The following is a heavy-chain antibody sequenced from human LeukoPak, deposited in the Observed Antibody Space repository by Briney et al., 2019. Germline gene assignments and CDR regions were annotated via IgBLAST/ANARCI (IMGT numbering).Heavy chain of an antibody. V-gene: IGHV4-61*02. Sequence: PSQTLSLTCTVSGGSISSASYYWSWIRQPAGKGLEWIGRIYISGSTNYKSSLKSRVTISVDTSKNQFSLKLSSVTAADTAVYYCAREREAPYGYLDYWGQGTLVTVSS. J-gene: IGHJ4*02. CDR2: IYISGST. D-gene: IGHD4-17*01. CDR3: AREREAPYGYLDY. CDR1: GGSISSASYY.